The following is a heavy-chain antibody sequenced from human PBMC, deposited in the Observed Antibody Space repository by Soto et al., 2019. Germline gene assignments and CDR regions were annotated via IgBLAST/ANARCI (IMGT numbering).Heavy chain of an antibody. Sequence: PGGSLRLSCAASRFTFTTYAMNWVRQAPGKGLEWVALMSSDGTNEHYADSVRGRFTVSRDNSRNTLFLQMNNLRTDDTAVYYCVRCGYISGWYCYFDFCGLGTLVTVSS. CDR2: MSSDGTNE. V-gene: IGHV3-30-3*01. D-gene: IGHD6-19*01. J-gene: IGHJ4*02. CDR3: VRCGYISGWYCYFDF. CDR1: RFTFTTYA.